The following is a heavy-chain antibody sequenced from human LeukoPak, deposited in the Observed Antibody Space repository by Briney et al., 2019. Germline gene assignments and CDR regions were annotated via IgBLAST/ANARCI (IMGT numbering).Heavy chain of an antibody. D-gene: IGHD1-26*01. CDR1: GFTFNIYS. V-gene: IGHV3-7*01. CDR2: IKKDGSEK. J-gene: IGHJ4*02. Sequence: PGGSLRLSCAASGFTFNIYSMTWVRQAPGKGLEWVANIKKDGSEKYYVDSVKGRFTISRDNAKNSLYLQMNSLRAEDTAVYYCARDRYSGSYPDYWGQGTLVTVSS. CDR3: ARDRYSGSYPDY.